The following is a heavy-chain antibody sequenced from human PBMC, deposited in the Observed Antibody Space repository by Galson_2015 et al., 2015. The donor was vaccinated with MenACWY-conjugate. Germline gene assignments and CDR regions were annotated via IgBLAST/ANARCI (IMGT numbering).Heavy chain of an antibody. Sequence: ETLSLTCTVSGASISSYYWSWIRQPPGKGLEWIGYIYYSGSTNYNPSLKSRVTISLDTSKHQFSLKLSSVTAADTAVYYCARHVSPGDDFLTGFFAYYFDSCGQGTLVTVSS. J-gene: IGHJ4*02. CDR2: IYYSGST. V-gene: IGHV4-59*08. D-gene: IGHD3-9*01. CDR3: ARHVSPGDDFLTGFFAYYFDS. CDR1: GASISSYY.